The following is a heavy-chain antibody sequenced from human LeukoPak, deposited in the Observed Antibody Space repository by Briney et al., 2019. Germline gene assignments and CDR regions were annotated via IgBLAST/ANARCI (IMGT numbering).Heavy chain of an antibody. V-gene: IGHV1-2*02. D-gene: IGHD4-17*01. CDR1: GYTFTGHY. CDR2: INPNSGGT. CDR3: AREHMTRVTLDY. Sequence: ASVKVSCKASGYTFTGHYIHWVRQAPGEGLEWMGWINPNSGGTSYAQNFQGRVTMTRDRSISTASMDLSRLTSDDTAVYYCAREHMTRVTLDYWGQGTLVTVSS. J-gene: IGHJ4*02.